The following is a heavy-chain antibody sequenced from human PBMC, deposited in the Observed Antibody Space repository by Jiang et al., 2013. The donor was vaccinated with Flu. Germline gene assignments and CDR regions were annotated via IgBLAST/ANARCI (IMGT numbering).Heavy chain of an antibody. V-gene: IGHV3-33*01. CDR2: IWYDGSNK. CDR3: ARAEPTYYYDSSGYSPVDAFDI. J-gene: IGHJ3*02. CDR1: GFTFSSYG. Sequence: CAASGFTFSSYGMHWVRQAPGKGLEWVAVIWYDGSNKYYADSVKGRFTISRDNSKNTLYLQMNSLRAEDTAVYYCARAEPTYYYDSSGYSPVDAFDIWGQGTMVTVSS. D-gene: IGHD3-22*01.